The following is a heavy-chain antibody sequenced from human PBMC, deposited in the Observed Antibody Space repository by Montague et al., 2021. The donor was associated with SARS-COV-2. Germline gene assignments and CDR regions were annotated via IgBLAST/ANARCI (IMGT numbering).Heavy chain of an antibody. CDR2: VDHRGSS. CDR1: GGSFSDYY. J-gene: IGHJ3*02. Sequence: SETLSLTCAVYGGSFSDYYWTWIRQAPGKGLEWIGEVDHRGSSSYNPSLQSRLTISVDRSKNQFSLRLTSVTAADTAVYYCARGQVTVFGVLIMLPAAGPLDSWGLGKKAPVSS. CDR3: ARGQVTVFGVLIMLPAAGPLDS. D-gene: IGHD3-3*01. V-gene: IGHV4-34*01.